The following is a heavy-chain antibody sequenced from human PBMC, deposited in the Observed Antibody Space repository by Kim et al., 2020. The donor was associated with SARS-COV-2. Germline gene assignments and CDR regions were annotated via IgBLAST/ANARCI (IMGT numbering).Heavy chain of an antibody. J-gene: IGHJ6*02. CDR3: ARRGECSGGSCYFSGSGYGMDV. CDR2: IYYSGST. V-gene: IGHV4-39*01. D-gene: IGHD2-15*01. Sequence: SETLSLTCTVSGGSISSSSYYWGWIRQPPGKGLEWIGSIYYSGSTYYNPSLKSRVTISVDTSKNQFSLKLSSVTAADTAVYYCARRGECSGGSCYFSGSGYGMDVWGQGTTVTVSS. CDR1: GGSISSSSYY.